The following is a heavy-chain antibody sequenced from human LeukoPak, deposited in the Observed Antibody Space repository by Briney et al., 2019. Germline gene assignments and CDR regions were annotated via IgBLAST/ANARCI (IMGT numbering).Heavy chain of an antibody. CDR3: ARHPTSYFDY. Sequence: PSETLSLTCTVSGGSITNSYWSWVRQPPGKGLEWVGYIFYSGGTNYSPSLKSRVSISIETSNNQFYLKLKSVTAADTAVYYCARHPTSYFDYWGQGTLVTVSS. J-gene: IGHJ4*02. CDR2: IFYSGGT. V-gene: IGHV4-59*08. CDR1: GGSITNSY.